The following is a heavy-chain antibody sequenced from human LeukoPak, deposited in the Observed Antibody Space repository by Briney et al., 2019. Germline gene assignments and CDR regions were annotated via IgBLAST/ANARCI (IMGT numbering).Heavy chain of an antibody. V-gene: IGHV1-2*02. CDR2: INPNSGRT. CDR1: GYSFNDYY. CDR3: ARDYSDVLTGYYHF. J-gene: IGHJ4*02. Sequence: AAVEVSCKTSGYSFNDYYVHWVRQAPGQGLEWMGWINPNSGRTYYAPRFLGRVTLTTDTSITTAYMDLSSLISGDTALYYCARDYSDVLTGYYHFWGQGTLVTVSS. D-gene: IGHD3-9*01.